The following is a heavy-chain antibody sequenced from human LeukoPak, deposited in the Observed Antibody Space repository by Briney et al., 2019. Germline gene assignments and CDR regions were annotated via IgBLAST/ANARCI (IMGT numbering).Heavy chain of an antibody. Sequence: ASVKVSCKASGYTFTSYAMHWVRQAPGQRLEWMGWINAGNGNTKYSQKFQGRVTITRDTSASTAYMELSSLRSEDTAVYYCARDMVTAMVLFDYWGQGTLVTVSS. D-gene: IGHD5-18*01. J-gene: IGHJ4*02. CDR3: ARDMVTAMVLFDY. V-gene: IGHV1-3*01. CDR1: GYTFTSYA. CDR2: INAGNGNT.